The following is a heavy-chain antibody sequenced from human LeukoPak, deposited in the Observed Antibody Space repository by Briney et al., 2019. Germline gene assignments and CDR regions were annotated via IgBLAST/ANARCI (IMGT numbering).Heavy chain of an antibody. CDR2: IYYSGST. CDR1: GGSISSYY. Sequence: KPSETLSLTCTVSGGSISSYYWSWLRQPPGKGLEWIGYIYYSGSTNYNPSLKSRVTISVDTSKNQFSLKLSSVTAADTAVYYCARAQARFYYYMDVWGKGTTVTISS. V-gene: IGHV4-59*01. CDR3: ARAQARFYYYMDV. J-gene: IGHJ6*03.